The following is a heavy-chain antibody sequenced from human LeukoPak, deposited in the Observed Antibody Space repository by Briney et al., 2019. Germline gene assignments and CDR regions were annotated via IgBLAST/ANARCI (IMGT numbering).Heavy chain of an antibody. J-gene: IGHJ4*02. V-gene: IGHV4-59*01. Sequence: PSETLSLTCTVSDDSISDYYRGWIRQLPGKGLEWIGYFHNSGTSTYNPSLKSRVTISVDTSKNQFSLKLISVTAADTAVYYCARGLGDYYGSGTHFHRLFDYWGQGTLVTVSS. CDR2: FHNSGTS. CDR1: DDSISDYY. D-gene: IGHD3-10*01. CDR3: ARGLGDYYGSGTHFHRLFDY.